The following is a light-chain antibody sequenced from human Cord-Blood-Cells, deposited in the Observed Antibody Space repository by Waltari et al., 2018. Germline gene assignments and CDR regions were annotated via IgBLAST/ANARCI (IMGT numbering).Light chain of an antibody. Sequence: EIVLTQSPGTLSLSPGDRATLPCRASQSVSSSYLAWYQQKPGQAPRLLIYGASSRATGIPDRFSGSGSGTDFTLTISRLEPEDFAVYYCQQYGSSPFTFGPGTKVDIK. CDR2: GAS. CDR3: QQYGSSPFT. J-gene: IGKJ3*01. CDR1: QSVSSSY. V-gene: IGKV3-20*01.